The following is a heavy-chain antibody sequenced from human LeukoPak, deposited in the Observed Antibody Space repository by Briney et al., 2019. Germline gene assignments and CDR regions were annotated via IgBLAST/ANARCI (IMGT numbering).Heavy chain of an antibody. Sequence: SETLSLTCTVSGGAVSSGGFYWGWIRQHPGKGLGWVGYIHYTGSTYYNPSLESRLTISLHTSKNQFSLKLTSVTAADTAVYFCARGYYYDSTSYYYWGQGTLVTVSS. V-gene: IGHV4-31*03. D-gene: IGHD3-22*01. J-gene: IGHJ4*02. CDR1: GGAVSSGGFY. CDR2: IHYTGST. CDR3: ARGYYYDSTSYYY.